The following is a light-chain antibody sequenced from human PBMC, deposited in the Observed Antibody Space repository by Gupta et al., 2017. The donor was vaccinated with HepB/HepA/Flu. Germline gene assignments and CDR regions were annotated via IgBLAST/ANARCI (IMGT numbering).Light chain of an antibody. CDR1: SNDIGSYKL. Sequence: QSALTQPASVSGSPGQSITISCTGSSNDIGSYKLVSWYQQNAGKAPELIIYEVSQRPSGVSNRFTASKSGNTASLTISGLQAEDEADYYCCSYAGSSILVFGGGTKVTVL. J-gene: IGLJ3*02. CDR2: EVS. CDR3: CSYAGSSILV. V-gene: IGLV2-23*02.